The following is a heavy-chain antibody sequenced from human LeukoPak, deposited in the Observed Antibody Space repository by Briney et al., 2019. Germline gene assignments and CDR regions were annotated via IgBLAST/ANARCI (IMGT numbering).Heavy chain of an antibody. J-gene: IGHJ6*03. CDR1: GGSISSYS. CDR3: ARRYGGNSYYYYYYMDV. Sequence: SETLSLTCTVSGGSISSYSWSWIRQPPGKGLEWIGYIYTSGSTNYNPSLKSRVTISVDTSKNQFSLKLSSVTAADTAVYYCARRYGGNSYYYYYYMDVWGKGTTVTVS. V-gene: IGHV4-4*08. D-gene: IGHD4-23*01. CDR2: IYTSGST.